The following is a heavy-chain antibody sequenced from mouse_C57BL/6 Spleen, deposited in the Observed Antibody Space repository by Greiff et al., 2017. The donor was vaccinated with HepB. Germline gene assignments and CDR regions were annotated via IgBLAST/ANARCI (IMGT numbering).Heavy chain of an antibody. J-gene: IGHJ3*01. D-gene: IGHD1-1*01. CDR1: GYTFTSYW. Sequence: QVQLQQSGAELVKPGASVKLSCKASGYTFTSYWMQWVKQRPGQGLEWIGEIDPSDSYTNYNQKFKGKATLTVDTSSSTAYMQLSSLTSEDSAVYYCARGTTVNWGQGTLVTVSA. CDR2: IDPSDSYT. V-gene: IGHV1-50*01. CDR3: ARGTTVN.